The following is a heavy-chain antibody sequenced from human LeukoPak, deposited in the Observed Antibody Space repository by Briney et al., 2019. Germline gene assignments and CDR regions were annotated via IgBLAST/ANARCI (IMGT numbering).Heavy chain of an antibody. CDR3: ALSGYRMYYFDY. Sequence: KPSETLSLTCAVSGYSISSGYYWGWIRQPPGKGLEWIGSIYHSGSTYYNPSLESRVTISVDTSKNQFSLKLSSVTAADTAVYYCALSGYRMYYFDYWGQGTLVTVSS. J-gene: IGHJ4*02. CDR2: IYHSGST. D-gene: IGHD3-9*01. V-gene: IGHV4-38-2*01. CDR1: GYSISSGYY.